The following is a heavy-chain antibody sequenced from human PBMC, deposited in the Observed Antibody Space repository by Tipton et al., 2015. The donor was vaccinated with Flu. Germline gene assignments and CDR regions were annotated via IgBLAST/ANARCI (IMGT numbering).Heavy chain of an antibody. CDR3: ARGVGIVVVPAARRFDY. D-gene: IGHD2-2*01. J-gene: IGHJ4*02. CDR1: GGSFSGYY. Sequence: TLSLTCAVYGGSFSGYYWSWIRQPPGKGLEWIGEINHSGSTNYNPSLKSRVTISVDTSKNQFSLKLSSVTAADTAVYYCARGVGIVVVPAARRFDYWGQGTLVTVSS. V-gene: IGHV4-34*01. CDR2: INHSGST.